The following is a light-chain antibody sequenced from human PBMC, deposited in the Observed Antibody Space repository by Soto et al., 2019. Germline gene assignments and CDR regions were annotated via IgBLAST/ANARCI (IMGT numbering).Light chain of an antibody. Sequence: EIVLTQSPATLSLSPGERVTLSCRTSQGVSSSYLAWYQQRPGQAPRLLIYGASSRATGIPDRFSGSGSGTDFTLTISRLEPEDFAVYYCQHYGRSLYTFGLGTKLEIK. CDR1: QGVSSSY. CDR3: QHYGRSLYT. V-gene: IGKV3-20*01. CDR2: GAS. J-gene: IGKJ2*01.